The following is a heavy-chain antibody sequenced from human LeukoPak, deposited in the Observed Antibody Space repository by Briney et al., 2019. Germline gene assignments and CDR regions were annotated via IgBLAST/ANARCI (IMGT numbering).Heavy chain of an antibody. CDR1: GFTFSSYA. D-gene: IGHD6-19*01. Sequence: PGGSLRLSCAASGFTFSSYAMTWVRQAPGKGLEWISAISGYGSSTYYADSVKGRFTISRDNSKNTLYLQMNSLRAEDAAVYYCAKGVAVASPYYFDYWGQGTLVTVSS. V-gene: IGHV3-23*01. CDR2: ISGYGSST. CDR3: AKGVAVASPYYFDY. J-gene: IGHJ4*02.